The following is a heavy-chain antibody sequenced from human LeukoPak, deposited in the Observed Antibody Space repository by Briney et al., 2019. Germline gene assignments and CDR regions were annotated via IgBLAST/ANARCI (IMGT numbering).Heavy chain of an antibody. CDR1: GLTFGDYA. V-gene: IGHV3-49*04. J-gene: IGHJ4*02. CDR2: IRSKAYGGTT. D-gene: IGHD6-19*01. CDR3: TSDSSGSI. Sequence: GGSLRLSCTASGLTFGDYAMSWVRQAPGKGLEWVGFIRSKAYGGTTEYAASVKGRFTISRDDSKSIAYLQMNSLKTEDTAVYYCTSDSSGSIWGQGTLVTVSS.